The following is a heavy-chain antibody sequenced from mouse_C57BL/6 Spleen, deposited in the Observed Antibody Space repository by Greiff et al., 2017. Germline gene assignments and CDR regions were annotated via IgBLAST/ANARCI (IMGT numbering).Heavy chain of an antibody. CDR3: ARSRGYDAFYAMDY. CDR1: GYTFTSYW. CDR2: IDPNSGVT. V-gene: IGHV1-72*01. J-gene: IGHJ4*01. D-gene: IGHD2-2*01. Sequence: QVQLQQSGAELVKPGASVKLSCKASGYTFTSYWMHWVKQRPGRGLEWIGRIDPNSGVTKYNEKFKSKATLTVDKPSSTAYMQLSSLTSEDSAVYYCARSRGYDAFYAMDYWGQGTSVTVSS.